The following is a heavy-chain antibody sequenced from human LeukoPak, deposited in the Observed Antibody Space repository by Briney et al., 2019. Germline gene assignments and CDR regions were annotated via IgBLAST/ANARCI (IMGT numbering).Heavy chain of an antibody. CDR3: ARGGGLDV. Sequence: GGSLRLSCAASGFTFSYYAMNWARQAPGKGLEWVASINHNGNVNYYVDSVKGRFTISRDNVKNSLYLQMSNLRAEDTAVYFCARGGGLDVWGQGATVTVSS. CDR2: INHNGNVN. J-gene: IGHJ6*02. D-gene: IGHD3-16*01. CDR1: GFTFSYYA. V-gene: IGHV3-7*03.